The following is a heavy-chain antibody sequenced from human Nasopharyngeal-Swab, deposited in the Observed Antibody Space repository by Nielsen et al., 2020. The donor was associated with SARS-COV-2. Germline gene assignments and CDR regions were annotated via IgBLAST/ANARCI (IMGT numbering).Heavy chain of an antibody. D-gene: IGHD6-25*01. CDR3: ARHADSSGGWYFDY. Sequence: VRQAPGKGLEWVSYISSSSSTIYYADSVKGRFTISRDNAKNSLYLQMNSLRAEDTAVYYCARHADSSGGWYFDYWGQGTLVTVSS. V-gene: IGHV3-48*04. CDR2: ISSSSSTI. J-gene: IGHJ4*02.